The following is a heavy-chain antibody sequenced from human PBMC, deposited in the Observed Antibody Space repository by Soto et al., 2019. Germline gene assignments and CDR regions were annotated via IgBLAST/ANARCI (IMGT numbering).Heavy chain of an antibody. CDR3: ARGSIVVVVAGRYMDV. Sequence: SETLSLTCAVYGGSFSGYYWSWIRQPPGKGLEWIGEINHSGSTNYNPSLKSRVTISVDTSKNQFSLKLSSVTAADTAVYYCARGSIVVVVAGRYMDVWGKGTTVTVSS. CDR2: INHSGST. D-gene: IGHD2-15*01. CDR1: GGSFSGYY. J-gene: IGHJ6*03. V-gene: IGHV4-34*01.